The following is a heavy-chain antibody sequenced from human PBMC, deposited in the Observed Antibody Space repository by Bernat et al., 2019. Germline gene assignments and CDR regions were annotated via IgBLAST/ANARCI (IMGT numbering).Heavy chain of an antibody. CDR1: AFTFNSYG. CDR3: TRGGGQYYYDMDV. Sequence: QVQLVESGGGVVQPGRSLRLSCAASAFTFNSYGMHWVRQAPGKGLEWVAVIWYDGSTKYYGDSVKGRFTISRDNSKNTLYLQMNSLRAEDTAVYYCTRGGGQYYYDMDVWGKGTTVTVSS. J-gene: IGHJ6*03. CDR2: IWYDGSTK. V-gene: IGHV3-33*01. D-gene: IGHD3-16*01.